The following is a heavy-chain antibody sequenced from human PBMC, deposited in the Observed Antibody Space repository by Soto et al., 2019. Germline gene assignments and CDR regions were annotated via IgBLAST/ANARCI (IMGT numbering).Heavy chain of an antibody. D-gene: IGHD3-10*01. V-gene: IGHV1-18*01. J-gene: IGHJ4*02. CDR2: ISAYNGNT. CDR3: ATHYYGSGSHRRLRDY. CDR1: GYTFTSYG. Sequence: GASVKVSCKASGYTFTSYGISWVRQAPGQGLEWMGWISAYNGNTNYAQKLQGRVTMTTDTSTSTAYMELRSLRSDDTAVYYCATHYYGSGSHRRLRDYWGQGTLVTVSS.